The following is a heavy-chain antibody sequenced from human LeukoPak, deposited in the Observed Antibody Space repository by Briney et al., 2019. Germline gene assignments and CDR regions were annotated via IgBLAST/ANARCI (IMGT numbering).Heavy chain of an antibody. J-gene: IGHJ4*02. D-gene: IGHD5-18*01. CDR1: GFSLSTTGMC. CDR3: ARSVWGRETALVTSLDY. CDR2: IDWDDDK. V-gene: IGHV2-70*11. Sequence: ESGPALVKPTQTLTLTCTFSGFSLSTTGMCVSWIRQPTGKALEWLARIDWDDDKYYSTSLKTRLTISKDTSKNQVVLTMTNMDPVDTATYYCARSVWGRETALVTSLDYWGQGTVVTVSS.